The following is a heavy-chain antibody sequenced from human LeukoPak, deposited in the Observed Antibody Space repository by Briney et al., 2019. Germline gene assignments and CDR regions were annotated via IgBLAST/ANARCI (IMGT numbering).Heavy chain of an antibody. CDR2: TYYRSKGYY. D-gene: IGHD2-15*01. CDR3: ARDPGYYYAMDV. V-gene: IGHV6-1*01. J-gene: IGHJ6*02. Sequence: SQTLSLTCAISGDSVSSNTAAWNWVRQSPSRGLEWLGRTYYRSKGYYDYATSVSSRIDINPDTSKNLFSLQLNSVTPEDTAVYYCARDPGYYYAMDVWGQGTTVTVSS. CDR1: GDSVSSNTAA.